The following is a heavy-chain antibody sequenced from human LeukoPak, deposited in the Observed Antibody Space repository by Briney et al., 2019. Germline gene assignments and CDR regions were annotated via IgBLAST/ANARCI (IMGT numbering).Heavy chain of an antibody. Sequence: SETLSLTCAVYGGSFSGYYWSWIRQPPGKGLEWIGEINHSGSTNYNPSLKSRVNITVDTSKNQFSLKLRSVTAADTAEYYCAGGAEQPAHFDYWGQGTLVTVSS. J-gene: IGHJ4*02. CDR2: INHSGST. V-gene: IGHV4-34*01. CDR3: AGGAEQPAHFDY. CDR1: GGSFSGYY. D-gene: IGHD6-13*01.